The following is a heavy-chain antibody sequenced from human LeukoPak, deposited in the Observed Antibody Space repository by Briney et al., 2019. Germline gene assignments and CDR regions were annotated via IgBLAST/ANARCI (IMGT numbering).Heavy chain of an antibody. CDR3: ARTQQEALAAAGRLGADPVDY. CDR1: GLTFSDYY. Sequence: PGGSLRLSCAASGLTFSDYYMNWIRQAPGKGLEWVSYISSSGRTIYYADSVKGRFTISRDNAKNSLYLQMNSQRAEDTAVYYCARTQQEALAAAGRLGADPVDYWGQGTLVTVSS. D-gene: IGHD6-13*01. J-gene: IGHJ4*02. CDR2: ISSSGRTI. V-gene: IGHV3-11*01.